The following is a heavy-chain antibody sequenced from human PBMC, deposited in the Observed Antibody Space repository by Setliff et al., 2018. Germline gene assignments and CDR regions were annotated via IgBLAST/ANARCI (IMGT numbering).Heavy chain of an antibody. Sequence: SGPTLVNPTQTLTLTCTFSGFSLSTSGVGVGWIRRPPGKALEWLALIYGNDDKRYSPSLKSRLTITKDTSKNRVVLTMTNMDPVDTATYYCAHKYGDYVRYFQHWGQGTLVTVSS. D-gene: IGHD4-17*01. J-gene: IGHJ1*01. CDR2: IYGNDDK. V-gene: IGHV2-5*01. CDR3: AHKYGDYVRYFQH. CDR1: GFSLSTSGVG.